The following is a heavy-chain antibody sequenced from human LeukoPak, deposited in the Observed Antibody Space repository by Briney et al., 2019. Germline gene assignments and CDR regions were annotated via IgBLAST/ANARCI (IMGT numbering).Heavy chain of an antibody. CDR3: ARAPLSYYYVFDY. V-gene: IGHV4-4*07. J-gene: IGHJ4*02. D-gene: IGHD3-10*02. Sequence: SETLSLTCTVSGVSISSYYWSWIRQPAGKGLEWIGRIYTSGSTNYNPSLKSRVTISVDTSKNQFFLKLSSVTAADTAVYYCARAPLSYYYVFDYWGQGTLVTVSS. CDR2: IYTSGST. CDR1: GVSISSYY.